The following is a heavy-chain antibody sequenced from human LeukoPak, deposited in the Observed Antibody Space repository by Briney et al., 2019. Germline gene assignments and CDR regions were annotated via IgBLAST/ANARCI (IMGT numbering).Heavy chain of an antibody. J-gene: IGHJ3*02. D-gene: IGHD2-15*01. CDR3: ARATYPRSISYCSGGSCYSGAFDI. V-gene: IGHV1-8*03. CDR2: MNPNSGNA. CDR1: VYTFTSYD. Sequence: ASAKVSCKASVYTFTSYDINWVRQATGQGLEWMGWMNPNSGNAGYAQKFQGRVTITRNTSISTAYMEPSSLRSEDTAVYYCARATYPRSISYCSGGSCYSGAFDIWGQGTMVTVSS.